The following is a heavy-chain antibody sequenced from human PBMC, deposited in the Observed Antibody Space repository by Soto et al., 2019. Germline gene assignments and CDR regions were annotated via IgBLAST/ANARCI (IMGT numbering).Heavy chain of an antibody. CDR3: ATSSSSSSRLDYYYGMDV. D-gene: IGHD6-6*01. Sequence: ASVKVSCKVSGYTLTELSMHWVRQAPGKGLEWMGGFDPEDGETIYAQKFQGRVTMTEDTSTDTAYMELSSLRSEDTAVYYCATSSSSSSRLDYYYGMDVWGQGTTVTSP. J-gene: IGHJ6*02. V-gene: IGHV1-24*01. CDR1: GYTLTELS. CDR2: FDPEDGET.